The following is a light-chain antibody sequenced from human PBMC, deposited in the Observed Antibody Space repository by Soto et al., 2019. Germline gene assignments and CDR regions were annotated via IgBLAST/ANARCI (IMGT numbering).Light chain of an antibody. CDR2: DAS. J-gene: IGKJ4*01. V-gene: IGKV1-12*01. CDR1: QGISSW. Sequence: DIQMTQSPSSVSASVGDRVTITCRESQGISSWLAWYHQKPEKAPKLVIYDASSLQSGVPSRFSGSVSGTDFPLTISRQQPEDFATYYCQQANSFPLTFGGGAKVEL. CDR3: QQANSFPLT.